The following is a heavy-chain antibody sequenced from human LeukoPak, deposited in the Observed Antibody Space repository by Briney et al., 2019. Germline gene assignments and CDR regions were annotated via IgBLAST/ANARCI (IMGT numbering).Heavy chain of an antibody. Sequence: PGGSLRLSCEVSGFSFSTYWMTWVRQAPGQGLEWVANINQHGTETYYVDSVKGRFIISRDNAKNSLYLQMNSLRAEDTAVYYCAKRPSIIVGVSNWFDPWGQGTLVTVSS. D-gene: IGHD1-26*01. J-gene: IGHJ5*02. CDR1: GFSFSTYW. V-gene: IGHV3-7*03. CDR2: INQHGTET. CDR3: AKRPSIIVGVSNWFDP.